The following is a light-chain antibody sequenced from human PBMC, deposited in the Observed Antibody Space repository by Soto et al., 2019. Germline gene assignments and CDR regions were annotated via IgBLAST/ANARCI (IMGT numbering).Light chain of an antibody. V-gene: IGLV4-69*01. CDR1: SGHSNYA. CDR2: LATDGSH. Sequence: QLVLTQSPSASASLGASVKLTCTLSSGHSNYAIAWYQQQPEKGPRYLMKLATDGSHTKGDGIPDRFSGSSSGAERYLTISSLQSEDEADYYCQTWGTGGWVFGGGTKVTVL. J-gene: IGLJ3*02. CDR3: QTWGTGGWV.